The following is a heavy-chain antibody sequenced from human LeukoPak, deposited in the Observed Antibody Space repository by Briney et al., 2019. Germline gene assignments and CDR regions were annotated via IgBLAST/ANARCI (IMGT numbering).Heavy chain of an antibody. J-gene: IGHJ5*02. Sequence: GGSLRLSCAASGFTFTNVWMNWVRQAPGMGLEWVGRIKSKSDGGAIDYAAPVKGRFAISRDDSKNAFYLQMNNLKIDDTGVYFCTTDSLQVVVIPVGTTYNWIDPWGQGTLVTVSS. D-gene: IGHD6-13*01. CDR2: IKSKSDGGAI. CDR3: TTDSLQVVVIPVGTTYNWIDP. CDR1: GFTFTNVW. V-gene: IGHV3-15*01.